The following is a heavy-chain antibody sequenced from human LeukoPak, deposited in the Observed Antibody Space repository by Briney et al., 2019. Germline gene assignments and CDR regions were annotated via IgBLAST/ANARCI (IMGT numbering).Heavy chain of an antibody. V-gene: IGHV3-11*01. CDR2: ISSSGSTI. CDR1: GFTFSDYY. CDR3: ASAHYGSGSYYFDY. J-gene: IGHJ4*02. Sequence: GGSLRLSCAASGFTFSDYYMSWIRQAPGKGLGWVSCISSSGSTIYYADSVKGRFTISRDNAKNSLYLQMNSLRAEDTAVYYCASAHYGSGSYYFDYWGQGTLVTVSS. D-gene: IGHD3-10*01.